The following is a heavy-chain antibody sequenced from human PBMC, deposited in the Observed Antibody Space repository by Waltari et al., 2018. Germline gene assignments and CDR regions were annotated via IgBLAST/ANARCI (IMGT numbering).Heavy chain of an antibody. J-gene: IGHJ1*01. Sequence: EVQLVESGGGLVQPGGSLRLSCAASGFTFSSYAMSWIRQAQGKGLEGVSAISGSGGSTYYADSVKGRFTISRDNSKNTLYLQMNSLRAEDTAVYYCAKVSREWLVRPYFQHWGQGTLVTVSS. CDR2: ISGSGGST. D-gene: IGHD6-19*01. V-gene: IGHV3-23*04. CDR1: GFTFSSYA. CDR3: AKVSREWLVRPYFQH.